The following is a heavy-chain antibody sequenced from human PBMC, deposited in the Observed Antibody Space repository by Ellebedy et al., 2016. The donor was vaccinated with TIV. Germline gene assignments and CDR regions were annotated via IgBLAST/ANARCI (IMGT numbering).Heavy chain of an antibody. V-gene: IGHV1-46*01. Sequence: ASVKVSCXASGYTFTSYAMHWVRQAPGQRLEWMGIINPRGGSTSFAQKFQGRVTMTRDTSTSTVYMELSSLRSEDTAVYYCARVANYYGSGMDVWGQGTTVTVSS. D-gene: IGHD3-10*01. CDR1: GYTFTSYA. CDR2: INPRGGST. J-gene: IGHJ6*02. CDR3: ARVANYYGSGMDV.